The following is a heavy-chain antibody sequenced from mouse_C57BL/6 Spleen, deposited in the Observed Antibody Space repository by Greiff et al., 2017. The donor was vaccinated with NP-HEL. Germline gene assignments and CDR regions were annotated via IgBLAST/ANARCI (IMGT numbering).Heavy chain of an antibody. CDR1: GFTFSSYA. CDR2: ISDGGSYT. V-gene: IGHV5-4*01. J-gene: IGHJ3*01. Sequence: EVQLVESGGGLVKPGGSLKLSCAASGFTFSSYAMSWVRQTPEKRLEWVATISDGGSYTYYPDNVKGRFTISRDNAKNNLYLQMSHLKSEDTAMYYCARGRRGNYYGFAYWGQGTLVTVSA. D-gene: IGHD1-1*01. CDR3: ARGRRGNYYGFAY.